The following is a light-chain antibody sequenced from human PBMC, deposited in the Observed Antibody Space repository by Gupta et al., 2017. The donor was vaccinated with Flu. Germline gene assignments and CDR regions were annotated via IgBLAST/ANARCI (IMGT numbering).Light chain of an antibody. J-gene: IGKJ2*01. V-gene: IGKV3-20*01. CDR1: QSVRNNF. CDR2: GGF. CDR3: QQDTTSPYN. Sequence: EIVLTQSPGTLSLSPGERATLSCRASQSVRNNFLAWYQQKPGQAPRLLIYGGFTRATGIPDRFSGSGSATDFTLTIRILDPEDFAVFYCQQDTTSPYNFGQGTKLEIK.